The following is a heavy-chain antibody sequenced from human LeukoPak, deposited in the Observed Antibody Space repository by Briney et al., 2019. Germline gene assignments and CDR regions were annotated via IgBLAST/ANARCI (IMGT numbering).Heavy chain of an antibody. D-gene: IGHD5-12*01. V-gene: IGHV1-58*01. CDR2: IVVGSGNT. CDR1: GFTFTSSA. J-gene: IGHJ4*02. Sequence: SVKDSCKASGFTFTSSAVQWVRQARGQRLEWIGWIVVGSGNTNYAQKFQERVTITRDMSTSTAYMELSSLRSEDTAVYYCAAVGNGATFRSFDYWGQGTLVTVSS. CDR3: AAVGNGATFRSFDY.